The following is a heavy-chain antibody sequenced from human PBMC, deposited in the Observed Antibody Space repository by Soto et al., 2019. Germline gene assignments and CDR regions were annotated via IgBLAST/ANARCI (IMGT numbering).Heavy chain of an antibody. CDR3: ARGRSLRYFDWFQGPYFDY. D-gene: IGHD3-9*01. V-gene: IGHV4-34*01. CDR2: INHSGST. CDR1: GGPFSGYY. Sequence: TCAVYGGPFSGYYWSWIRQPPGKGLEWIGEINHSGSTNYNPSLKSRVTISVDTSKNQFSLKLSSVTAADTAVYYCARGRSLRYFDWFQGPYFDYWGQGTLVTVSS. J-gene: IGHJ4*02.